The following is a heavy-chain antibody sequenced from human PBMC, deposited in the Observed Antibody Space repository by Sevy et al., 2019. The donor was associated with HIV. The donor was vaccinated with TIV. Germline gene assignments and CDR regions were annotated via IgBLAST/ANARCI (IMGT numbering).Heavy chain of an antibody. Sequence: GESLKISCKGSGYRFTNYWLGWVRQMPGKGLEWMGMIYPGDSDTRYSPSFQGRVSISADKSISTAYLQWTSLKASDTAMYYCARVIVATTYPIRVHESDIWGQGTMVTVSS. J-gene: IGHJ3*02. CDR1: GYRFTNYW. CDR3: ARVIVATTYPIRVHESDI. CDR2: IYPGDSDT. D-gene: IGHD5-12*01. V-gene: IGHV5-51*01.